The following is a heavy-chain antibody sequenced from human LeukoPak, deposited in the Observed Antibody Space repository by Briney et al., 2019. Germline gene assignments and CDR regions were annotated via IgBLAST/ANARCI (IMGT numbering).Heavy chain of an antibody. J-gene: IGHJ4*02. CDR2: IKQDGSEK. D-gene: IGHD3-22*01. Sequence: GGSLRLSCAASGFTFSSYWMSWVRQAPGKGLEWVANIKQDGSEKYYVDSVKGRFTISRDNAKNSLYLQMNSLRAEDTAVYYCARDPAYYYDSSGYYDYWGLGTLVTVSS. V-gene: IGHV3-7*01. CDR1: GFTFSSYW. CDR3: ARDPAYYYDSSGYYDY.